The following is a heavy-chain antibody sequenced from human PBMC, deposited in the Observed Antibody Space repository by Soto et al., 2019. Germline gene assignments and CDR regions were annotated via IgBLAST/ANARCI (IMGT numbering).Heavy chain of an antibody. J-gene: IGHJ4*02. CDR1: GGSISSYY. CDR3: ARCDLYYGDPYFDY. Sequence: PSETLSLTCPVSGGSISSYYWSWIRQPPGKGLEWIGYIYYSGSTNYNPSLKSRVTISVDTSKNQFSLKLSSVTAADTAVYYCARCDLYYGDPYFDYWGQGTLVTVSS. V-gene: IGHV4-59*01. D-gene: IGHD4-17*01. CDR2: IYYSGST.